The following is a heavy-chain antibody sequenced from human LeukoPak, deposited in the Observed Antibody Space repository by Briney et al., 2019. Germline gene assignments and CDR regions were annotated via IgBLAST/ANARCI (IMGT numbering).Heavy chain of an antibody. D-gene: IGHD1-26*01. CDR2: VYNDVST. V-gene: IGHV4-59*08. CDR3: ARPTHSGTSYDAFGI. J-gene: IGHJ3*02. Sequence: PSETLSLTCTVSGGSISNYYWTWIRQPPGKGLEWIGNVYNDVSTNYNPSLKSRVTISVDTSKNQFSPKLSFVTAADTAVYYCARPTHSGTSYDAFGIWGQGTMVTVSS. CDR1: GGSISNYY.